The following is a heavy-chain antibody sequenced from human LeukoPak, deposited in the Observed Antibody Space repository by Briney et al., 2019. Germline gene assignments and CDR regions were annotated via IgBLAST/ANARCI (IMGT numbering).Heavy chain of an antibody. CDR3: ARQGHLHYGDYASPFDY. D-gene: IGHD4-17*01. Sequence: SETLSLTCTVSGGSISSYYWSWIRQPPGKGLEGIGYIYTSGTTNYNPSLKSRVTISVATSTNPFSLKLSSVTAADTAVYYCARQGHLHYGDYASPFDYWGQGTLVTVSS. J-gene: IGHJ4*02. V-gene: IGHV4-4*09. CDR2: IYTSGTT. CDR1: GGSISSYY.